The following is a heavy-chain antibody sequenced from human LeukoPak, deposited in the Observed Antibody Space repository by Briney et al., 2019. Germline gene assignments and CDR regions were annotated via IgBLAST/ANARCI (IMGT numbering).Heavy chain of an antibody. CDR1: GFTFSNAW. V-gene: IGHV3-15*01. Sequence: PGGSLRLSCAASGFTFSNAWMSWVRQAPGKGLEWVGRIKSKTDGGTTDYAAPVKGRFTISRDDSKNTLYLQMNSLKTEDTAVYYCTTDANVLRYFDWLSEYYGMDVWGQGTTVTVSS. CDR2: IKSKTDGGTT. D-gene: IGHD3-9*01. CDR3: TTDANVLRYFDWLSEYYGMDV. J-gene: IGHJ6*02.